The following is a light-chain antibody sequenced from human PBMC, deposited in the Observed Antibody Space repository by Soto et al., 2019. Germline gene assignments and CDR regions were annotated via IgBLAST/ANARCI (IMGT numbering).Light chain of an antibody. Sequence: DIQMTQSPSTMSASVGDRVTITCRASQSISVWLAGYQQKPGKAPKLLIYMASTLESGVPSRFSGSGSGTEFPLTIGSLQPDDFATYYCQQYNSDSPWTFGQGTKVEIK. J-gene: IGKJ1*01. CDR1: QSISVW. CDR2: MAS. V-gene: IGKV1-5*03. CDR3: QQYNSDSPWT.